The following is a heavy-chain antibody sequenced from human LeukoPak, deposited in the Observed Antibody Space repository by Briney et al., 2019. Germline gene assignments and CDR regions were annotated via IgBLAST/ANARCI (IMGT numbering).Heavy chain of an antibody. CDR2: IKEDGSEK. D-gene: IGHD1-14*01. Sequence: GGSLRLSCAASGFTFSSYWMTWVRQAPGKGLEWVANIKEDGSEKYYVDSAKGRFTISRDNAKNSLYLQMNSLRAEDTAVYYCARTRRNLLQKYYYYYMDVWGKGTTVTISS. CDR1: GFTFSSYW. J-gene: IGHJ6*03. V-gene: IGHV3-7*01. CDR3: ARTRRNLLQKYYYYYMDV.